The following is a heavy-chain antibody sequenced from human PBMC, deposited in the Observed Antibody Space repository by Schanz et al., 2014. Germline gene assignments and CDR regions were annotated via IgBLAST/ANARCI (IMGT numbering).Heavy chain of an antibody. Sequence: QVHLAQSGVEVKKPGASVKVSCKASGYKFVTYGISWVRQAPGQGLEWMGWINAYDGNTNYAQNFQGRVTMTTDTSTSTAYMELRSLRSDDTAVYYCAREWWVGGRVWDHNGLDVWGQGTTVTVSS. CDR2: INAYDGNT. J-gene: IGHJ6*02. CDR1: GYKFVTYG. D-gene: IGHD2-15*01. V-gene: IGHV1-18*04. CDR3: AREWWVGGRVWDHNGLDV.